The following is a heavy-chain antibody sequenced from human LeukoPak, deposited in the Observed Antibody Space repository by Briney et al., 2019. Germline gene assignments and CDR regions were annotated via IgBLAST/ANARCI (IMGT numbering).Heavy chain of an antibody. CDR2: INHSGST. CDR3: ARGLVVAVPAAIRRRHNWFDP. Sequence: SETPSLTCAVYGGSFSGYYWSWIRQPPGKGLEWIGEINHSGSTNYNPSLKSRVTISVDTSKNQFSLKLSSVTAADTAVYYCARGLVVAVPAAIRRRHNWFDPWGQGTLVTVSS. J-gene: IGHJ5*02. CDR1: GGSFSGYY. D-gene: IGHD2-2*01. V-gene: IGHV4-34*01.